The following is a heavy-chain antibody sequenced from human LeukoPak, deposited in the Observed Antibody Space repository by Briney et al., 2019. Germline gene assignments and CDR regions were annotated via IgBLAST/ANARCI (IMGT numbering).Heavy chain of an antibody. Sequence: SETLSLSCAVYGGSFSGYYLNWIRQPPGKGLEWIGEINRGGSTNYNPSLKSRITISVDTSKNQFSLKLTSVTAADTAVYYCARNYNYGRYFLDSWGQGILVTVSS. V-gene: IGHV4-34*01. D-gene: IGHD3-10*01. CDR3: ARNYNYGRYFLDS. CDR1: GGSFSGYY. CDR2: INRGGST. J-gene: IGHJ4*02.